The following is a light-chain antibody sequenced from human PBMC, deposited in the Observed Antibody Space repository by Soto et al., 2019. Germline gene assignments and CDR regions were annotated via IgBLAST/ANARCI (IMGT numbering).Light chain of an antibody. V-gene: IGKV1-9*01. Sequence: DIRLTQSPSFLSASAGDRVTITCRASQDITKYLAWFQQKPGRAPKLLIYGAFTLQRGVPSRFSGRGSGTEFTLTISSLQPEDFATYYCQQVYTYPMTFGGGTKVEIK. CDR1: QDITKY. CDR3: QQVYTYPMT. J-gene: IGKJ4*01. CDR2: GAF.